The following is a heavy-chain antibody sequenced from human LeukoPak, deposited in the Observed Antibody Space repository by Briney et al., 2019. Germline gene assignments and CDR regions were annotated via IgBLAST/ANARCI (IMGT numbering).Heavy chain of an antibody. Sequence: GGSLRLSCATSGFNFSSYWMSWVRQAPGKGLEWVANIKQDGSEKYYVDSVKGRFTISRDNAKNSLYLQMNSLRAEDTAVYYCASGYCSSTSPYWGQGTLVTVSS. CDR3: ASGYCSSTSPY. V-gene: IGHV3-7*01. D-gene: IGHD2-2*03. J-gene: IGHJ4*02. CDR1: GFNFSSYW. CDR2: IKQDGSEK.